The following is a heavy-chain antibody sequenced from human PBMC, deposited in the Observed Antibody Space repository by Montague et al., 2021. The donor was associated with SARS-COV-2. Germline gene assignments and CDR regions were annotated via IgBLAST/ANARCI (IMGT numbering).Heavy chain of an antibody. D-gene: IGHD3-9*01. CDR2: IYYSGST. V-gene: IGHV4-59*05. CDR3: ARPVSYYDILSSSTNWFDP. CDR1: GGSISSYY. J-gene: IGHJ5*02. Sequence: SETLSLTCTVSGGSISSYYWSWIRQPPGKGLEWIGSIYYSGSTYYNPSLKSRVTISVDTSKNQFSLKLSSVTAADTAVYYRARPVSYYDILSSSTNWFDPWGQGTLVTVSS.